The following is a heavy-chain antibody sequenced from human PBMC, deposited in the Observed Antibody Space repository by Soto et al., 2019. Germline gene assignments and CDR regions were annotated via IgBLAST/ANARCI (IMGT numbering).Heavy chain of an antibody. Sequence: SETLSLTCTVSGGSIGSGGYYWSGIRQHPGKGLEWIGYIYYSGSTYYNPSLKSRVTISVDTSKNQFSLKLSSVTAADTAVYYCARSGYSYGPNPLLYWGQGTLVT. CDR2: IYYSGST. CDR3: ARSGYSYGPNPLLY. D-gene: IGHD5-18*01. V-gene: IGHV4-31*03. J-gene: IGHJ4*02. CDR1: GGSIGSGGYY.